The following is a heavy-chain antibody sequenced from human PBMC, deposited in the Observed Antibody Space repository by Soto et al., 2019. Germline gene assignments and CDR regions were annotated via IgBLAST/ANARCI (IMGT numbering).Heavy chain of an antibody. V-gene: IGHV1-18*04. CDR2: INAYNGNT. CDR1: GYTFTSYG. J-gene: IGHJ5*02. D-gene: IGHD3-3*01. CDR3: AIFWSGGNWFDP. Sequence: ASVKVSCKASGYTFTSYGISWVRQAPGQGLEWMGWINAYNGNTNYAQKLQGRVTMTTDTSTSTAYMELRSLRSDDTAVYYCAIFWSGGNWFDPWGQGTLVTVSS.